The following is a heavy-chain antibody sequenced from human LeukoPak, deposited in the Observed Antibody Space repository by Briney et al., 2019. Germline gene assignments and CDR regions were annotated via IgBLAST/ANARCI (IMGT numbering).Heavy chain of an antibody. Sequence: SGPTLVNPTQTLTLTCTFSGFSLSTSGVGVGWIRQPPGEALEWLAIVYWDNDQRYSPSLRSRLTIAKDTSTNQVVLTMTNMDPVDGATYYCARARRSGSYWGYSKLAYNWFDPWGQGTLVTVSS. V-gene: IGHV2-5*02. J-gene: IGHJ5*02. D-gene: IGHD1-26*01. CDR3: ARARRSGSYWGYSKLAYNWFDP. CDR1: GFSLSTSGVG. CDR2: VYWDNDQ.